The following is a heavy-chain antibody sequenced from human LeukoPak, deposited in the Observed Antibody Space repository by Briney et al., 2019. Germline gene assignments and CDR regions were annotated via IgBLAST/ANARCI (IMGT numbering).Heavy chain of an antibody. V-gene: IGHV3-15*01. CDR3: TTDWICVGHCSDGVCHIGPFC. D-gene: IGHD2-8*01. Sequence: PGGSLRLSCAVSGFTFTDAWMAGGRRTPGKGLRWVGRITIKTQGGTTDYAPPVKGRFTISRDDSNNTLNLQMNSLNTEDTGVYYCTTDWICVGHCSDGVCHIGPFCWGAGTQVTVSS. CDR2: ITIKTQGGTT. J-gene: IGHJ4*02. CDR1: GFTFTDAW.